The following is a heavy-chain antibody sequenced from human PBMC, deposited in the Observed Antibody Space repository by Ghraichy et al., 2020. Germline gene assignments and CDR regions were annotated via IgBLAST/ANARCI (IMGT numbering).Heavy chain of an antibody. CDR2: IRNSGDST. V-gene: IGHV3-23*01. D-gene: IGHD2-15*01. Sequence: GSLRLSCAASGFTFSNYVMSWVRQAPGKGLEWVSAIRNSGDSTYYADSVKGRFTISRDNSKNTVYLQMHSLRADDTAVYYCARNPTGYPNWFDAWGQGTLVTVSS. CDR1: GFTFSNYV. CDR3: ARNPTGYPNWFDA. J-gene: IGHJ5*02.